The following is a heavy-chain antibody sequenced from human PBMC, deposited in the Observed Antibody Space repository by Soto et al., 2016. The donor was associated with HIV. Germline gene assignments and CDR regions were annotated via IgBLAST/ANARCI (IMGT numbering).Heavy chain of an antibody. D-gene: IGHD2-15*01. J-gene: IGHJ4*02. CDR2: VSGRGEST. V-gene: IGHV3-23*01. CDR1: GFIFSSYA. CDR3: AKDLYCGGGNCYSRVSDY. Sequence: EVQLLESGGELVQPGGSLRLSCAASGFIFSSYAMSWVRQAPGKGLEWVSGVSGRGESTFYADSVKGRFTISRDSSMNTLYLQMNGLRAEDTALYYCAKDLYCGGGNCYSRVSDYWGQGTLVTVSS.